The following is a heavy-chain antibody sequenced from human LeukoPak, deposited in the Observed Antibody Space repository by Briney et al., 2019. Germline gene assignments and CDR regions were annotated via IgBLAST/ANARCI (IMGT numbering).Heavy chain of an antibody. J-gene: IGHJ4*02. V-gene: IGHV1-2*02. CDR1: GYTFTGYY. CDR2: INPNSGGT. CDR3: ARTSNVGYCSSTSCPISFDY. D-gene: IGHD2-2*01. Sequence: ASVKVSCKASGYTFTGYYMHWVRQAPGQGLEWMGWINPNSGGTNYAQKSQGRVTMTRDTSISTAYMELSRLRSDDTAVYYCARTSNVGYCSSTSCPISFDYWGQGTLVTVSS.